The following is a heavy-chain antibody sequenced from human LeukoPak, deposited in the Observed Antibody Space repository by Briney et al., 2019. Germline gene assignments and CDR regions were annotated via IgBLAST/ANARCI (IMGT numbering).Heavy chain of an antibody. CDR3: ARATLSWDTAMVSSGWDDYYMDV. D-gene: IGHD5-18*01. V-gene: IGHV1-8*01. J-gene: IGHJ6*03. Sequence: ASVKVSCKASGYTFTSYDINWVRQATGQGLEWMGWMNPNSGNTGYAQKFQGRVTMTRNTSISTAYMELSSLRSEDTAVYYCARATLSWDTAMVSSGWDDYYMDVWGKGTTVTVSS. CDR1: GYTFTSYD. CDR2: MNPNSGNT.